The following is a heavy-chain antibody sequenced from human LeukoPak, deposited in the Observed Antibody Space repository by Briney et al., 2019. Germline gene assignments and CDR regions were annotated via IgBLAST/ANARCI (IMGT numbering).Heavy chain of an antibody. Sequence: GGCLRLSCAASGFTFSGSAMHWVRQASGKGLEWVGRIRSKANSYATAYAASVKGRFTISRDDSKNTAYLQMNSLKTEDTAVYYCTRSYSSGWYYFDYWGQGTLVTVSS. CDR2: IRSKANSYAT. V-gene: IGHV3-73*01. CDR3: TRSYSSGWYYFDY. CDR1: GFTFSGSA. J-gene: IGHJ4*02. D-gene: IGHD6-19*01.